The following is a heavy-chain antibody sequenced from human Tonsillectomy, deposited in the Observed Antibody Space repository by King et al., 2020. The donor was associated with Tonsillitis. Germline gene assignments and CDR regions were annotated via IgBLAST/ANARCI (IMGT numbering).Heavy chain of an antibody. CDR1: GGSISSYY. Sequence: QLQESGPGLVKPSETLSLTCTVSGGSISSYYWSWIRQPPGKGLEWIGYIYYSGSTNYNPSLKSRVTISVDTSKNQFSLKLSSVTAADTAVYYCARGVIVLNYFDYWGQGTLVTVSS. CDR3: ARGVIVLNYFDY. J-gene: IGHJ4*02. V-gene: IGHV4-59*08. CDR2: IYYSGST. D-gene: IGHD2-8*01.